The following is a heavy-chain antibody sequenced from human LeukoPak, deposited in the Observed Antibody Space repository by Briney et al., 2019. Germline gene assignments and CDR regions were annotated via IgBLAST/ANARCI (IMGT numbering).Heavy chain of an antibody. CDR3: ALTGGYSYGY. CDR1: GGSFSGYY. D-gene: IGHD5-18*01. CDR2: INHSGST. Sequence: PSETLSLTCAVYGGSFSGYYWSWIRQPPGKGLEWIGEINHSGSTNYDPSLKSRVTIPVDTSKNQFSLKLSSVTAADTAVYYCALTGGYSYGYWGQGTLVTVSS. V-gene: IGHV4-34*01. J-gene: IGHJ4*02.